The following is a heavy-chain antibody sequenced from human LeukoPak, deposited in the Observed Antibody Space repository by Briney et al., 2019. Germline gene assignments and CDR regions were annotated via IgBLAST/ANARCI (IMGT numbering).Heavy chain of an antibody. Sequence: GGSLRLSCAASGFTFSSYGMHWVRQAPGKGLEWVAVIWYDGSNKYYADSVKGRFTISRDNSRNTLYLQMNSLRAEDTAIYYCAKGPSYYYDSSGYDYFDYWGQGTRVTVSS. CDR3: AKGPSYYYDSSGYDYFDY. J-gene: IGHJ4*02. CDR2: IWYDGSNK. D-gene: IGHD3-22*01. V-gene: IGHV3-33*06. CDR1: GFTFSSYG.